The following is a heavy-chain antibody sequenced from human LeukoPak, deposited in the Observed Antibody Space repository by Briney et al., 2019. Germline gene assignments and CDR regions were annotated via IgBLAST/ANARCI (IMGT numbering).Heavy chain of an antibody. CDR2: IWYDGSNK. D-gene: IGHD5-12*01. CDR1: GFTFSTYP. Sequence: GGSLRLSCAASGFTFSTYPMSWVRQAPGKGLEWVAVIWYDGSNKYYADSVKGRFTISRDNSKNTLYLQMNSLRAEDTAVYYCARGGDIVATIGDYWGQGTLVTVSS. CDR3: ARGGDIVATIGDY. V-gene: IGHV3-33*08. J-gene: IGHJ4*02.